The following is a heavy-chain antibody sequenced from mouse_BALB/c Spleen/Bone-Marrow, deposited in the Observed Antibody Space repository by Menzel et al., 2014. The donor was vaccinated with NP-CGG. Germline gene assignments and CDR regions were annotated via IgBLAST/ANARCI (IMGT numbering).Heavy chain of an antibody. V-gene: IGHV1S137*01. CDR1: GSTFTDYA. CDR2: ISTYYGDA. CDR3: ARDAMDY. J-gene: IGHJ4*01. Sequence: VQLQESGAELVRPGVSVKISCKGSGSTFTDYAMHWVKQSHAKSLEWIGVISTYYGDASYNQKFKGKATMTVDKSSSTAYMELARLTSEDSAIYYCARDAMDYWGQGTSVTVSS.